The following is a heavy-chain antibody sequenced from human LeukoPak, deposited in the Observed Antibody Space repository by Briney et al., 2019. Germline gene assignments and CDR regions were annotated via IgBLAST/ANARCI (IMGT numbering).Heavy chain of an antibody. J-gene: IGHJ4*02. V-gene: IGHV3-9*01. Sequence: GRSLRLSCAASGFTFDDYAMHWVRQAPGKGLEWVSGISWNSGSIGYADSVKGRFTISRDNAKNSLYLQMNSLRAEDTALYYCAKVPLAYCGGDCSYYFDYWGQGTLVTVSS. CDR1: GFTFDDYA. CDR3: AKVPLAYCGGDCSYYFDY. CDR2: ISWNSGSI. D-gene: IGHD2-21*02.